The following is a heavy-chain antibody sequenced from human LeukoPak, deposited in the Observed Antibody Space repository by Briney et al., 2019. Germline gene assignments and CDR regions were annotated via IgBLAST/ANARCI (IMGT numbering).Heavy chain of an antibody. CDR1: GFTFSSYA. CDR2: ISYDGSNK. D-gene: IGHD3-10*01. Sequence: GGSLRLSCAASGFTFSSYAMHWVRQAPGKGLEWVAVISYDGSNKYYADSVKGRFTISRDNSKNTLYLQMNSLRAEDTAVYYCARLWFGELVFSDYWGQRTLVTVSS. V-gene: IGHV3-30-3*01. J-gene: IGHJ4*02. CDR3: ARLWFGELVFSDY.